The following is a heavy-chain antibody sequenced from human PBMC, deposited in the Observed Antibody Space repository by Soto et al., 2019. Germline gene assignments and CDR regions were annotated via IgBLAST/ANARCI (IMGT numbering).Heavy chain of an antibody. CDR2: ISAYNGNT. V-gene: IGHV1-18*01. D-gene: IGHD3-22*01. CDR1: GYTFTSYG. J-gene: IGHJ3*02. CDR3: ASGALSYYDSSGYYSGAAFDI. Sequence: QVQLVQSGAEVKKPGASVKVSCKASGYTFTSYGISWVRQAPGQGLEWMGRISAYNGNTNDAQKLQGRVTMTTDTSTSTAYMELRSLRSDDTAVYYCASGALSYYDSSGYYSGAAFDIWGQGTMVTVSS.